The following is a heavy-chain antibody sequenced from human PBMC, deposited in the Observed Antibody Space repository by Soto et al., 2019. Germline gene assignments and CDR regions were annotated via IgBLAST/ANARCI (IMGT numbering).Heavy chain of an antibody. D-gene: IGHD3-3*01. CDR3: ARALRYDDHDLYFDY. CDR2: IDSGGKS. J-gene: IGHJ4*02. CDR1: GFSVSSNY. V-gene: IGHV3-53*01. Sequence: EVQLVESGGALIQPGGSLRLSCAASGFSVSSNYMTWVRQAPRKGLEWVSLIDSGGKSYYTDSVKGRFTISRDSSKNTLYLQINTLRGEDTAVYYCARALRYDDHDLYFDYWGQGALLTVSS.